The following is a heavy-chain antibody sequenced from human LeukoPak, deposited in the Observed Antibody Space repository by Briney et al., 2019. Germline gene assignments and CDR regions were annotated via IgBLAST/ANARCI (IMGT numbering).Heavy chain of an antibody. V-gene: IGHV3-7*01. Sequence: GGSLRLSCAASGFTFRGYWMGWVRQAPGKGLEWVANIKQDGSEKYYVDSVKGRFTISRDNTKNSLYLQMNSLRAEHTAVYYCARVLAVAAYYYYMDVWGKGTTVTVSS. D-gene: IGHD6-19*01. J-gene: IGHJ6*03. CDR3: ARVLAVAAYYYYMDV. CDR2: IKQDGSEK. CDR1: GFTFRGYW.